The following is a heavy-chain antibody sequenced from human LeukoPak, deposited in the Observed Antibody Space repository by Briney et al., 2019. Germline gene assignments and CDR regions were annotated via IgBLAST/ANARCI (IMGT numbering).Heavy chain of an antibody. J-gene: IGHJ4*02. Sequence: GGSLRLSCAASGFTFSSYSMNWVRQAPGEGLEWVSSISSSSSYIYYADSGKGRFTISRDNAKNSLYLQMNSLRAEDTAVYYCARAEPITMVRGVITQENFDYWGQGTLVTVSS. V-gene: IGHV3-21*01. CDR2: ISSSSSYI. CDR1: GFTFSSYS. D-gene: IGHD3-10*01. CDR3: ARAEPITMVRGVITQENFDY.